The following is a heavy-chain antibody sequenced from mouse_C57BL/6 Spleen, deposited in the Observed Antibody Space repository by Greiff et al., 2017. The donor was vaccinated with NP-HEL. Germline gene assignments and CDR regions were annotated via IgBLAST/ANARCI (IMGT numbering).Heavy chain of an antibody. CDR3: ARGYGGYAYVYY. J-gene: IGHJ2*01. D-gene: IGHD2-3*01. Sequence: EVQLQQSGAELVKPGASVKLSCTASGFNITDYYMHWVKQRPEQGLEWIGRIDPADGETKYAPKFQGKAPITVDTSSNTAYLQLSSLTSEDTAVYYCARGYGGYAYVYYWGQGTTLTVSS. CDR2: IDPADGET. V-gene: IGHV14-2*01. CDR1: GFNITDYY.